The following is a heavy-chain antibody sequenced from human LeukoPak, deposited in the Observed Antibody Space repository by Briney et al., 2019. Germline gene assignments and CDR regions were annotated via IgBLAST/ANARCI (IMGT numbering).Heavy chain of an antibody. D-gene: IGHD3-10*01. V-gene: IGHV3-7*01. Sequence: GGSLRLSCAASGFTFSTFWMRWVRQAPGKGLEWVANVRQDGSETYYVDSVKGRFFISRDNAENSLYLKMSSLRGDDTAVYFCARGGLYKYGGTSGDYWGQGTLVSVSS. CDR3: ARGGLYKYGGTSGDY. CDR1: GFTFSTFW. J-gene: IGHJ4*02. CDR2: VRQDGSET.